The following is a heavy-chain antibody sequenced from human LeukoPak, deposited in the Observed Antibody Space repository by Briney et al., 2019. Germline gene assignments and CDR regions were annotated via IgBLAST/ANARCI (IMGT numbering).Heavy chain of an antibody. CDR3: ARGGHGDYILWRYFDL. D-gene: IGHD4-17*01. J-gene: IGHJ2*01. CDR2: IYYSGST. CDR1: GGSISSGGYY. V-gene: IGHV4-31*03. Sequence: SETLSPTCTVSGGSISSGGYYWSWIRQHPGKGLEWIGYIYYSGSTYYNPSLKSRVTISVDTSKNQFSLKLSSVTAADTAVYYCARGGHGDYILWRYFDLWGRGTLVTVSS.